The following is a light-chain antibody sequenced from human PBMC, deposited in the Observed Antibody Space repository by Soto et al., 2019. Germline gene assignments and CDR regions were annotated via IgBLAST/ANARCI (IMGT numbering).Light chain of an antibody. CDR3: QQSYSTPQT. Sequence: DIQMTQSPSTLSASVGDRVTITCRASQSLSSRLAWYQQKPGKAPKLLIYDASTLESGVPSRFSGSGSGTDFTLTISSLQPEDFATYYCQQSYSTPQTFGQGTKVEIK. J-gene: IGKJ1*01. CDR2: DAS. CDR1: QSLSSR. V-gene: IGKV1-39*01.